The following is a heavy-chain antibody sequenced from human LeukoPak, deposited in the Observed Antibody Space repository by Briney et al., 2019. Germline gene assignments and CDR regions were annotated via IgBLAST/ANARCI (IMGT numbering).Heavy chain of an antibody. V-gene: IGHV4-39*01. D-gene: IGHD1-14*01. CDR1: GGSFSSSNYY. CDR2: MYYDGSK. Sequence: SETLSLTCSVSGGSFSSSNYYWGWIRQPPGKGLDWIGSMYYDGSKYYNPSLKSRVTMSGDTSKNQVSLNLTSVTAADTAVYFCVRQRVGGSGTVFDLWGQGTLVTVST. CDR3: VRQRVGGSGTVFDL. J-gene: IGHJ4*02.